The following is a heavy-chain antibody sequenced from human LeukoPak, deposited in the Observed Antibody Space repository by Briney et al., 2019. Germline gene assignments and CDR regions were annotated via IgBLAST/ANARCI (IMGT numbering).Heavy chain of an antibody. CDR3: ARSGAPYYFSP. V-gene: IGHV4-4*09. D-gene: IGHD3-10*01. J-gene: IGHJ5*02. Sequence: GSTNYNPSLTSRVTISVDTSKNQFSLKLSSVTAADTAVYYCARSGAPYYFSPWGQGTLVTVSS. CDR2: GST.